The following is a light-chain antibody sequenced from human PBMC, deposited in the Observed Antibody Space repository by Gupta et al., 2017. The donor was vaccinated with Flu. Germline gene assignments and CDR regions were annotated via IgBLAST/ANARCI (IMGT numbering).Light chain of an antibody. CDR1: TSDVGGSNY. J-gene: IGLJ1*01. V-gene: IGLV2-14*01. Sequence: QSALTQPASLSGSPAQSITIYCPGTTSDVGGSNYVSWYQQHPGKVPKLIVYEVSDRPSGVSSRFSGYKSGNTASLTMSGLQAEDEADYYCASYTSSSALYVFGTGTKV. CDR2: EVS. CDR3: ASYTSSSALYV.